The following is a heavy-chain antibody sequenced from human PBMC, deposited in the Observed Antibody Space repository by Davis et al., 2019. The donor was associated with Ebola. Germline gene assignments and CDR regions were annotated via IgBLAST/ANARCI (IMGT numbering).Heavy chain of an antibody. CDR3: AKDYDIWSGRRFDP. V-gene: IGHV3-23*01. D-gene: IGHD3-3*01. CDR2: ISGSGGST. Sequence: GESLKISCAASGFTFSSYAMNWVRQAPGKGLEWVSAISGSGGSTYYADSVKGRFTISRDNSKNTLYLQMNSLRVEDTAVYYCAKDYDIWSGRRFDPWGQGTLVTVSS. CDR1: GFTFSSYA. J-gene: IGHJ5*02.